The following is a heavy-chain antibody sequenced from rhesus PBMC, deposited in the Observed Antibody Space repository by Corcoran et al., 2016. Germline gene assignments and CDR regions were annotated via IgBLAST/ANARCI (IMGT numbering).Heavy chain of an antibody. D-gene: IGHD3-9*01. CDR2: ISGSGGST. J-gene: IGHJ4*01. Sequence: QVQLQESGPELVKPSETLSLTCAVSGGSISSSNWWSWIRPPPGKGREWSGRISGSGGSTSYTPTHKCRVTISTDTSKNQFSLKLSSVTAADTAVYYCARTRMITVYYFDYWGQGVLVTVSS. CDR1: GGSISSSNW. CDR3: ARTRMITVYYFDY. V-gene: IGHV4-92*01.